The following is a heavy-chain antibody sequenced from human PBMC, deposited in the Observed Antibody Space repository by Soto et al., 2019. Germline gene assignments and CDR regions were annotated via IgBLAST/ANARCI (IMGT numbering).Heavy chain of an antibody. V-gene: IGHV1-2*02. D-gene: IGHD6-25*01. Sequence: QVQLVQSGAEVKKPGASVKVSCKASGYTFTDYHIHWVRQAPGQGLEFMGWINANNGGAGSAQQFQGRVTVTRDTSITTVYMELSSLRSDDTAVYYCAREGGSETLQPSYNWFDTWGQGTLVTVSS. CDR3: AREGGSETLQPSYNWFDT. J-gene: IGHJ5*02. CDR1: GYTFTDYH. CDR2: INANNGGA.